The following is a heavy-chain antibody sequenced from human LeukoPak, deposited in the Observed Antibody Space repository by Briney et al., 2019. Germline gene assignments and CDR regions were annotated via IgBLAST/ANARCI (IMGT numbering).Heavy chain of an antibody. CDR2: ISENSISK. V-gene: IGHV3-48*01. J-gene: IGHJ3*01. CDR1: GLTFSSSS. Sequence: GGSLRLSCAVSGLTFSSSSMNWVRQAPGKGLEWVSHISENSISKHYAESVRGRFTVSRDNAKNSLYLQMNSLRAEDTAVYYCARDGGGPDAFDVWGQGTMVTVSS. CDR3: ARDGGGPDAFDV.